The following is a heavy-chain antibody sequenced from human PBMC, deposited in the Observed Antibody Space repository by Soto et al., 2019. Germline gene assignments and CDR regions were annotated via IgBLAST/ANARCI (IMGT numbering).Heavy chain of an antibody. CDR3: AREVSGAMVRGGGFDP. CDR1: GGSISSGDDY. CDR2: IYYSGST. Sequence: SQTLSLTCTVSGGSISSGDDYWSWIRQPPGKGLEWIGYIYYSGSTYYNPSLKSRVTISVDTSKNQFSLKLSSVTAADTAVYYCAREVSGAMVRGGGFDPWGQGNLVTVSS. J-gene: IGHJ5*02. D-gene: IGHD3-10*01. V-gene: IGHV4-30-4*01.